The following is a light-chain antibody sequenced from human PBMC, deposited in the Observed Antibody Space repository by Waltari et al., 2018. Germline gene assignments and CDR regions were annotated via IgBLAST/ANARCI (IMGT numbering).Light chain of an antibody. Sequence: QSVLTQPPSVSGAPGQRVTISCTGSSPNLGACHDCHWYQQLPGRAPRLLISNNINRPSGVPDRISGSNSGTSASLVITGLQAEDEAEFYCQSYDDSLSGYVFGGGTKLTVL. CDR2: NNI. CDR3: QSYDDSLSGYV. J-gene: IGLJ3*02. CDR1: SPNLGACHD. V-gene: IGLV1-40*01.